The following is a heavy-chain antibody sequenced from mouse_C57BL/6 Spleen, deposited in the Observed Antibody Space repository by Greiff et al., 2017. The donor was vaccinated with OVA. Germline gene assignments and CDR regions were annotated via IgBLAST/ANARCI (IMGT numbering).Heavy chain of an antibody. Sequence: EVQLVESGGGLVKPRGSLKLSCAASGFTFSDYGMHWVRQAPEKGLEWVAYISRGSSTIYYADTVKGRFTISRDNAKNTLFLQMTSLRSEDTAVYYCARANLGYFDVWGTGTTVTVSS. CDR1: GFTFSDYG. CDR2: ISRGSSTI. D-gene: IGHD6-1*01. V-gene: IGHV5-17*01. J-gene: IGHJ1*03. CDR3: ARANLGYFDV.